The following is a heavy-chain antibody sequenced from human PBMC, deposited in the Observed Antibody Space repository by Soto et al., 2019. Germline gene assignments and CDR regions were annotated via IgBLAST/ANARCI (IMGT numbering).Heavy chain of an antibody. J-gene: IGHJ4*02. Sequence: GGSLRLSCAASGLTFSSYAMSWVRQAPGKGLEWASAISGSGGSTYYADSVKGRFTFSRDNSKNTLYLQMNSLRAEDTAVYYCAKKAGLVRWFGESICFDYWGQGTLVAVSS. CDR1: GLTFSSYA. D-gene: IGHD3-10*01. CDR3: AKKAGLVRWFGESICFDY. CDR2: ISGSGGST. V-gene: IGHV3-23*01.